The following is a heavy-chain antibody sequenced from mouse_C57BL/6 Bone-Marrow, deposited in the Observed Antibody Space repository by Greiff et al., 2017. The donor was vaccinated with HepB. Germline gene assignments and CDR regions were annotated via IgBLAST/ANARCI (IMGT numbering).Heavy chain of an antibody. V-gene: IGHV2-5*01. D-gene: IGHD2-1*01. CDR1: GFSLTSYG. Sequence: VQVVESGPGLVQPSQSLSITCTVSGFSLTSYGVHWVRQSPGKGLEWLGVIWRGGSTDYNAAFMSRLSITKDNSKSQVFFKMNSLQADDTAIYYCAKRGNYVGYWYFDVWGTGTTVTVSS. CDR3: AKRGNYVGYWYFDV. CDR2: IWRGGST. J-gene: IGHJ1*03.